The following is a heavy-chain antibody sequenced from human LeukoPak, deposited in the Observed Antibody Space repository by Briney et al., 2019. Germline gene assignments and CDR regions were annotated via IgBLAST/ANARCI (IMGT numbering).Heavy chain of an antibody. CDR1: GGTFSSYA. CDR3: ATGIRPADDFWSGYYPFDY. V-gene: IGHV1-69*01. Sequence: GASVKVSCKASGGTFSSYAISWLRQSPGQGLEWMGGTIPIFGTANYAQKFQGRVTITADESTSTAYMELSSLRSEDTAVYYRATGIRPADDFWSGYYPFDYWGQGTLVTVSS. J-gene: IGHJ4*02. CDR2: TIPIFGTA. D-gene: IGHD3-3*01.